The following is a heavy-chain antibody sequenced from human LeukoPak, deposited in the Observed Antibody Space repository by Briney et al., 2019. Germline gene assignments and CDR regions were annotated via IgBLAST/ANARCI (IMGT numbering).Heavy chain of an antibody. D-gene: IGHD3-9*01. Sequence: PGGSLRLSCAASGFTFSSYAMSWVRQAPGKGLEWVSAISGSGGSTYYADSVKGRFTISRDNSKNTLYLQMNSLGAEDTAVYYCAKDSGRYFDWLLSYWGQGTLVTVSS. J-gene: IGHJ4*02. CDR1: GFTFSSYA. CDR3: AKDSGRYFDWLLSY. CDR2: ISGSGGST. V-gene: IGHV3-23*01.